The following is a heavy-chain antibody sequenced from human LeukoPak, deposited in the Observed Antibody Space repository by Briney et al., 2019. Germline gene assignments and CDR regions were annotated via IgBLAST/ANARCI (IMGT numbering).Heavy chain of an antibody. J-gene: IGHJ4*02. CDR1: GFTFSNSW. CDR2: IKEDGSEK. Sequence: GGSLRLSCAASGFTFSNSWMSWVRQAPGKGLEWMANIKEDGSEKYYVDSVKGRFTISTDSAKNSLFLQMNSLRAEDTAVYYCARHNKIFGVVSYFDYWGQGTLVTVSS. CDR3: ARHNKIFGVVSYFDY. D-gene: IGHD3-3*01. V-gene: IGHV3-7*05.